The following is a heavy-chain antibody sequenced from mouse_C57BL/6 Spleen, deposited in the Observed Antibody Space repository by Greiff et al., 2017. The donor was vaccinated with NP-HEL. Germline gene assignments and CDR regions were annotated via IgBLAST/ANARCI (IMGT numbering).Heavy chain of an antibody. CDR3: ARRGELFYAMDY. CDR1: GYTFTSYW. D-gene: IGHD1-1*02. J-gene: IGHJ4*01. V-gene: IGHV1-50*01. CDR2: IDPSDSYT. Sequence: QVQLQQPGAELVKPGASVKLSCKASGYTFTSYWMQWVKQRPGQGLEWIGEIDPSDSYTNYNQKFKGKATLTVDTSSSTAYMQLSSLTSEDSAVYYCARRGELFYAMDYWGQGTSVTVSS.